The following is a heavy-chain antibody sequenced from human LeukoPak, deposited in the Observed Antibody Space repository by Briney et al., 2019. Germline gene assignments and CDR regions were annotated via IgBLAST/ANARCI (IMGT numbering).Heavy chain of an antibody. V-gene: IGHV3-49*04. CDR1: GFTFGDYA. CDR2: IRSKAYGGTT. D-gene: IGHD6-19*01. Sequence: GGSLRLSCTASGFTFGDYAMSWVRQAPGKGLEWVGFIRSKAYGGTTEYAASVKGRFTISRDDSKSIAYLQMNSLKTEDTAVYYCTAAVAEDWGQGTLVTVSS. J-gene: IGHJ4*02. CDR3: TAAVAED.